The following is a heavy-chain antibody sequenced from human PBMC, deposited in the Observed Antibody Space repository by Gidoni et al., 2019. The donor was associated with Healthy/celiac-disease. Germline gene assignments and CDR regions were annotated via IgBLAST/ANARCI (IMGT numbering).Heavy chain of an antibody. CDR1: GFTFSRYA. D-gene: IGHD4-4*01. Sequence: EVQLLESGGGLVQPGGSLRLSCAASGFTFSRYAMRWVRQAPGKGLEWVSAISGSGDSTYNADSVKGRFTISRDNSKNTLYLQMNSLRAEDTAVYYGAKKGVRVTTDYWGQGTLVTVSS. J-gene: IGHJ4*02. CDR3: AKKGVRVTTDY. V-gene: IGHV3-23*01. CDR2: ISGSGDST.